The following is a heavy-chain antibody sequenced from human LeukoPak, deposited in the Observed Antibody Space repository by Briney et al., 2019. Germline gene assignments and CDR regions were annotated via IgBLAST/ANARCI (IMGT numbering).Heavy chain of an antibody. CDR1: GYTFTNYG. V-gene: IGHV1-18*01. J-gene: IGHJ4*02. Sequence: VASVKVSCKASGYTFTNYGISWVRQAPGQGLEWMGWVSAYADDTNYVQRFRGRITMTTDTSTSTAYVELRSLRSDDTAVYYCARDCIVCLGFDYWGQGTLVTVSS. D-gene: IGHD2-8*01. CDR3: ARDCIVCLGFDY. CDR2: VSAYADDT.